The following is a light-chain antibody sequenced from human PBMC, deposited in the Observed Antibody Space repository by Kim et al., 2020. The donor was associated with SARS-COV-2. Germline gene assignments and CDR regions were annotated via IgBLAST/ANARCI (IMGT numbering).Light chain of an antibody. Sequence: GQSVTISCTGTSSDVGGYNYISWYQQHPGKAPRLVIHDVTERHSGVPDRFSGSKSGNTASLTISGLQAEDEADYFCCSYAGAYTWLFGGGTQLTVL. CDR2: DVT. CDR1: SSDVGGYNY. CDR3: CSYAGAYTWL. V-gene: IGLV2-11*03. J-gene: IGLJ3*02.